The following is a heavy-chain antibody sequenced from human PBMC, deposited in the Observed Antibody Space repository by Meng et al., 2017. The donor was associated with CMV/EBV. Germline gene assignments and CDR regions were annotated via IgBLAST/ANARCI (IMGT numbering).Heavy chain of an antibody. V-gene: IGHV3-7*01. CDR3: AGLWI. CDR1: GLTFRKSG. D-gene: IGHD1-1*01. J-gene: IGHJ4*02. CDR2: ISGDGREI. Sequence: GESLKISCAASGLTFRKSGMSWFRQVPGKGLEWVADISGDGREIYYVDSVKGRFTVSRDNAKNSLFLQMNSLRVEDTAVYYCAGLWIWGPGTLVTVSS.